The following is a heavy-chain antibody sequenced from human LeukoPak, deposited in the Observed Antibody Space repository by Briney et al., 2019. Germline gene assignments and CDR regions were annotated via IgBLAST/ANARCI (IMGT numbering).Heavy chain of an antibody. CDR3: TRETLHCGGDCYDY. CDR2: ISGRGTGI. CDR1: GFTFSSYE. Sequence: PGGSLRLSCVGSGFTFSSYEFNWVRQAPGKGLEWVSYISGRGTGIYYADSLKGRFTISRDDAKNSVYLQMNSLRDEDTAVYHCTRETLHCGGDCYDYWGQGTLVTVSS. J-gene: IGHJ4*02. D-gene: IGHD2-21*01. V-gene: IGHV3-48*03.